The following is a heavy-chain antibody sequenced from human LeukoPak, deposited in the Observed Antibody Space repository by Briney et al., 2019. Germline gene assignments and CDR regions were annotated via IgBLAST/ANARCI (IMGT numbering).Heavy chain of an antibody. Sequence: GSLTLSCAASGFTFSSYSMNWVRQAPGKGLEWVSSISSSSSYIYYADSVKGRFTISRDNAKNSLYLQMNSLRAEDTAVYYCARDKSLLRASNDYWGQGTLVTVSS. D-gene: IGHD2-15*01. V-gene: IGHV3-21*01. CDR1: GFTFSSYS. CDR3: ARDKSLLRASNDY. J-gene: IGHJ4*02. CDR2: ISSSSSYI.